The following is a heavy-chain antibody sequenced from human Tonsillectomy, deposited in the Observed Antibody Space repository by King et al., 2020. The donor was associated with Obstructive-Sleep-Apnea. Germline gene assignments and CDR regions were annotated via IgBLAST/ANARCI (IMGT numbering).Heavy chain of an antibody. D-gene: IGHD4-23*01. CDR3: TTDPGYSGY. V-gene: IGHV3-15*01. Sequence: VQLVESGGGLLKPGGSLRLSCAASGFSFNNAWMTWVRQAPGKGLEWVGRIKSNADGGTKNYATAVRGRFIISRDDSKNTLYLQMNSLRIEDTAVYYCTTDPGYSGYWGQGTLVIVSS. CDR2: IKSNADGGTK. CDR1: GFSFNNAW. J-gene: IGHJ4*02.